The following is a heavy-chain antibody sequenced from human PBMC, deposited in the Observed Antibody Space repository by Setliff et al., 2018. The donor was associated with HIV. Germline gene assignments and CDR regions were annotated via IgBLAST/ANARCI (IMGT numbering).Heavy chain of an antibody. V-gene: IGHV3-21*06. D-gene: IGHD3-22*01. CDR1: GFNFRSYT. Sequence: VSLRLSCVGSGFNFRSYTINWVRQAPGKGLEWVASISSRTTYIDYVDSVRGRFTIYRDNAENSVYLQMDSLRVDDAAVYYCARVASTPYPGDSSGYFDYWGQGTLVTVSS. CDR3: ARVASTPYPGDSSGYFDY. CDR2: ISSRTTYI. J-gene: IGHJ4*02.